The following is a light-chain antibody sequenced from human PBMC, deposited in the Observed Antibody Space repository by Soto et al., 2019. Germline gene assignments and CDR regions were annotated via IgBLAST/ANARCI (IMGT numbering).Light chain of an antibody. J-gene: IGLJ3*02. V-gene: IGLV1-40*01. CDR1: SSNIGAGYG. CDR2: GNS. CDR3: QSYDSSLSGWV. Sequence: QSVLTQPPSVSGAPGQRVTISCTGSSSNIGAGYGAHWYQQLPGTAPKLLIYGNSNRPSGVPDRFSGSKSGTSASLAIPGLQAEDEADYYCQSYDSSLSGWVFGGGTKLTVL.